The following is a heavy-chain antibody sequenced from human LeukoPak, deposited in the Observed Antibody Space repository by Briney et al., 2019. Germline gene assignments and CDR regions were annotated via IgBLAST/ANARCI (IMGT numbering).Heavy chain of an antibody. CDR3: SILAVASDFDY. CDR2: IKYDGNNK. J-gene: IGHJ4*02. CDR1: GFCFSSYD. Sequence: PGRSLRPSCAVSGFCFSSYDMHWVRQAPDRGLGWVAAIKYDGNNKNYVESVKDRFTISRDNSRNILYLQMNSLRVEDTAVYSCSILAVASDFDYWGQGTLVTVSS. V-gene: IGHV3-33*01. D-gene: IGHD6-19*01.